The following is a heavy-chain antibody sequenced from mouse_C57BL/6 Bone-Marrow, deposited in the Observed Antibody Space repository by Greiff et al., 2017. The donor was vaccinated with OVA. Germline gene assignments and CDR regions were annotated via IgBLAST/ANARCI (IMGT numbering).Heavy chain of an antibody. CDR2: IWTGGGT. CDR3: ARNFPLDGYYVGFDY. CDR1: GFSLTSYA. D-gene: IGHD2-3*01. Sequence: MHLVESGPGLVAPSQSLSITCTVSGFSLTSYAISWVRQPPGKGLEWLGVIWTGGGTNYTSALKSRLSISKDNSKSQVFLKMNSLQTDDTARYYCARNFPLDGYYVGFDYWGQGTTLTVSS. V-gene: IGHV2-9-1*01. J-gene: IGHJ2*01.